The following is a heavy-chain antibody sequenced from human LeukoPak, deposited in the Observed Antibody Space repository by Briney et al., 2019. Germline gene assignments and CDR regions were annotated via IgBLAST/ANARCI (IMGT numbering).Heavy chain of an antibody. Sequence: SVKVSCKASGGTFSSYAISWVRQAPGQGLEWMGGIIPIFGTANYAQKFQGRVTITADESTSTAYMELSSLRSEDTAVYYCATLFPYTSSDYWGQGTLVSVSS. CDR1: GGTFSSYA. CDR3: ATLFPYTSSDY. J-gene: IGHJ4*02. D-gene: IGHD3-10*01. V-gene: IGHV1-69*13. CDR2: IIPIFGTA.